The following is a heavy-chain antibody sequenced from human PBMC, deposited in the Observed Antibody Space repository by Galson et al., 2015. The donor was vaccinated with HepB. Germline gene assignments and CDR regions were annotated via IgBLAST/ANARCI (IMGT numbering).Heavy chain of an antibody. CDR3: AKDDPLLSFYAY. CDR1: GFTFTSSG. CDR2: VNGNGIFT. D-gene: IGHD2/OR15-2a*01. Sequence: SLRLSCAASGFTFTSSGMSWVRQAPGKGLEWVATVNGNGIFTYHADSVKGRFTVSTDISKNTVYLQMNSLRGEDTALYYCAKDDPLLSFYAYWGQGALVTVSS. J-gene: IGHJ4*02. V-gene: IGHV3-23*01.